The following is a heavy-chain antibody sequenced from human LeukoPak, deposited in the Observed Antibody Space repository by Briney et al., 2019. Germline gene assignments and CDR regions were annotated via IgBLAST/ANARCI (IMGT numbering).Heavy chain of an antibody. CDR1: GDSVCSNSAA. Sequence: SQTLSLTCAISGDSVCSNSAAWNWLRQSPSRGLEWLGRTYYRSKWYNDYAVSVKSRITINPNTSKNQFSLQLNSVTPEDTAVYYCARESWDIEGYNWFDPWGQGTLVTVSS. CDR3: ARESWDIEGYNWFDP. V-gene: IGHV6-1*01. D-gene: IGHD2-15*01. J-gene: IGHJ5*02. CDR2: TYYRSKWYN.